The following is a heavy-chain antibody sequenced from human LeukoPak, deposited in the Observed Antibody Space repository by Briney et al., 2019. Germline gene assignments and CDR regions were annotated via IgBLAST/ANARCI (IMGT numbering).Heavy chain of an antibody. CDR3: ARGSSTSTIDY. D-gene: IGHD2-2*01. J-gene: IGHJ4*02. CDR2: IYYSGTT. Sequence: PSETLSLTCTVSGGSISSFYWSWIRQPPGKGLERIGYIYYSGTTNYNPSLKSRVTISVDRSKNQFSLRLSSVTAADTAVYYCARGSSTSTIDYWGQGTLVTVST. V-gene: IGHV4-59*01. CDR1: GGSISSFY.